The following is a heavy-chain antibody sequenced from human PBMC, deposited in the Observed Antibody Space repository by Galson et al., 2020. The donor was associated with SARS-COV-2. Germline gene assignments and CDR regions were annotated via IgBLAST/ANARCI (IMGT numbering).Heavy chain of an antibody. Sequence: GGSLRLSCAASGFTFSNYAMSWVRQAPGKGLEWVSAIGGSGGSTYYADSVKGRFTISRDNSKNTLYLQMNSLRAEDTAVYYCAKRDGSSGYPYYVDYGGQGTLVTVSS. V-gene: IGHV3-23*01. D-gene: IGHD3-22*01. CDR3: AKRDGSSGYPYYVDY. J-gene: IGHJ4*02. CDR1: GFTFSNYA. CDR2: IGGSGGST.